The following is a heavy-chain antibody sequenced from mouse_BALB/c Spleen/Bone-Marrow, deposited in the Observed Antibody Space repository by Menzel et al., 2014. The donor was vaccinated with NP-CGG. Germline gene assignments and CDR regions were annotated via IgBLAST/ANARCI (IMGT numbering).Heavy chain of an antibody. J-gene: IGHJ4*01. D-gene: IGHD2-3*01. CDR1: GFTFSSYA. Sequence: EVKLMESGGGLVKPGGSLKLSYAASGFTFSSYAMSWVRQTPEKRLGWVATISRGGSYTYYPDSVKGRFTISRDNAKNTLYLQMSSLRSEDTAMYYCARQRDGSYAMDYWGQGTSVTVSS. CDR2: ISRGGSYT. CDR3: ARQRDGSYAMDY. V-gene: IGHV5-9-3*01.